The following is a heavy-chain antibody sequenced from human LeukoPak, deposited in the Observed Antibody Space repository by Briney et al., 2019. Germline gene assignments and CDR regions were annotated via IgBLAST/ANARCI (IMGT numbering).Heavy chain of an antibody. Sequence: GGSLRLSCAASGFTSNNYAMSWVRQAPGKGLEWVSGVSGSSSGTYYADSVKGRFTISRDNSKNTLFLQMSSLRAEDTAVYYCAKVSAVGTTTGYFDYWGQGTLVTVSS. D-gene: IGHD1-26*01. CDR2: VSGSSSGT. J-gene: IGHJ4*02. CDR3: AKVSAVGTTTGYFDY. CDR1: GFTSNNYA. V-gene: IGHV3-23*01.